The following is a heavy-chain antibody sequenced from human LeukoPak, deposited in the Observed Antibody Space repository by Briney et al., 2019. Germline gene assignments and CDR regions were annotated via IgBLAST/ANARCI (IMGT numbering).Heavy chain of an antibody. CDR1: GGTFSSYA. V-gene: IGHV1-69*05. D-gene: IGHD4-17*01. CDR3: ARGSTVTTFVVDI. Sequence: SVKVSCKASGGTFSSYAISWVRQAPGQGLEWMGGIIPIFGTANYAQKFQGRVTITTDESTSTAFMELSSLRSEDAAVYYCARGSTVTTFVVDIWGQGTMVTVSS. J-gene: IGHJ3*02. CDR2: IIPIFGTA.